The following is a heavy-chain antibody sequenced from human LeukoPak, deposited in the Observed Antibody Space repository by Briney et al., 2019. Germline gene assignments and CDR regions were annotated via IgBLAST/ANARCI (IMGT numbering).Heavy chain of an antibody. J-gene: IGHJ4*02. V-gene: IGHV3-7*01. CDR2: INQDGSEK. CDR3: ARDPEAWEVPLDY. Sequence: GGSLRLSCAASGFTFSSYWMSWVRQAPGKGLEWVANINQDGSEKYYVDSVKGRFTISRDNAKNSLYLQMNSLRGEDTAVYYCARDPEAWEVPLDYWGQGTLVTVSS. CDR1: GFTFSSYW. D-gene: IGHD1-26*01.